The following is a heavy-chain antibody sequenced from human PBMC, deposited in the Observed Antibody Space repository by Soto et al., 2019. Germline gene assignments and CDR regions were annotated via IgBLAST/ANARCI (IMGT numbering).Heavy chain of an antibody. Sequence: EVQLLESGGGLVQPGGSLTLSCAASGFTFDTYAMTWVRHAPGKGLEWVSAISGRGDGTYYADSVKGRFTISRDNSKNTVFLHMNIMRAEDTALYYCAKYNNYWDEDYWGQGTLVTVSS. CDR2: ISGRGDGT. CDR3: AKYNNYWDEDY. CDR1: GFTFDTYA. D-gene: IGHD1-20*01. J-gene: IGHJ4*02. V-gene: IGHV3-23*01.